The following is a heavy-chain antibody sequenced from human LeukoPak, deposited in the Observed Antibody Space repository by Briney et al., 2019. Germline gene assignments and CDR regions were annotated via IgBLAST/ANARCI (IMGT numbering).Heavy chain of an antibody. Sequence: GGSLRLSCAASGFTFRDYTMNWVRQAPGKGLEWVSAINKGGNFMKHADSVKGRFIVSRDNAKNFLFLQMNSLRVEDTAVYFCTREVLAVLEPATNTMDYWGQGTLVTVSS. CDR3: TREVLAVLEPATNTMDY. D-gene: IGHD2-2*01. V-gene: IGHV3-21*01. CDR2: INKGGNFM. J-gene: IGHJ4*02. CDR1: GFTFRDYT.